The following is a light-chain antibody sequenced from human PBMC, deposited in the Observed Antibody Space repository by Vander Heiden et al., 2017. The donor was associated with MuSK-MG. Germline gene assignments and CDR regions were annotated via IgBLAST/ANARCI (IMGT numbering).Light chain of an antibody. CDR3: QSYDSSLSGSV. J-gene: IGLJ2*01. Sequence: QSVLTQPPSVSGAPGQRVTIPCTGSSSNIGAGYDVHWYQQLPGTAPNHLIYGNSNRPSGFPDRFSGSKSGTSASLAITGRQAEDEADYYCQSYDSSLSGSVFGGGTKRTVL. CDR1: SSNIGAGYD. V-gene: IGLV1-40*01. CDR2: GNS.